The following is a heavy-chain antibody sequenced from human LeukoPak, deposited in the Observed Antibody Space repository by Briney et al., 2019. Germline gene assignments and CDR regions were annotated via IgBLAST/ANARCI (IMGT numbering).Heavy chain of an antibody. D-gene: IGHD3-16*01. CDR3: VRDGGTDWYDP. CDR2: IKQDGSEK. J-gene: IGHJ5*02. Sequence: GGSLRHSCAASGFSVSDYWMTWVRQAPGKGLEWVANIKQDGSEKTYVDFVKGRFTISRDNAKNSLYLQMNSLRVEDTAMYYCVRDGGTDWYDPWGRASVVTVFS. V-gene: IGHV3-7*01. CDR1: GFSVSDYW.